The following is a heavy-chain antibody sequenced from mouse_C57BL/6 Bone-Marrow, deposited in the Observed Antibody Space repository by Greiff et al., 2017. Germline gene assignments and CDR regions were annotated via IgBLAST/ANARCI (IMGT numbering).Heavy chain of an antibody. CDR1: GYTFTSYW. V-gene: IGHV1-55*01. D-gene: IGHD4-1*01. Sequence: QVQLQQPGAELVKPGASVKMSCKASGYTFTSYWITWVKQRPGQGLEWIGDIYPTSGRTNYNEKFKSKAILTVDTSSNTAYMQLSSLTSEDSPVFCCARSGPLGRSFDYWGQGTTLTVSS. CDR3: ARSGPLGRSFDY. J-gene: IGHJ2*01. CDR2: IYPTSGRT.